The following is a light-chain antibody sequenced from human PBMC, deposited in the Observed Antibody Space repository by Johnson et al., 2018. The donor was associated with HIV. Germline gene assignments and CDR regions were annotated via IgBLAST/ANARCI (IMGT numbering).Light chain of an antibody. CDR2: ENN. Sequence: QSVLTQPPSVSAAPGQKVTISCSGSSSNIGNNYVSWYQQLPGTAPKLLIYENNKRPSGIPDRLSGSKSGTSATLGITGLQTGDEADYYCGTWDSSLSVGYGFGTGTKFTFL. CDR1: SSNIGNNY. V-gene: IGLV1-51*02. J-gene: IGLJ1*01. CDR3: GTWDSSLSVGYG.